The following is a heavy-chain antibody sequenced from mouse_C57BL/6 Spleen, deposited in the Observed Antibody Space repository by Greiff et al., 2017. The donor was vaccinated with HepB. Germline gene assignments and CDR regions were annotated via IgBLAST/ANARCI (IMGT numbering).Heavy chain of an antibody. CDR2: INPGSGGT. J-gene: IGHJ3*01. V-gene: IGHV1-54*01. Sequence: QVQLQQSGAELVRPGTSVKVSCKASGYAFTNYLIEWVKQRPGQGLELIGVINPGSGGTNYNEKFKGKATLTADKSSSTAYMQLSSLTSEDSAVYFCARWDSNYSQAWFAYWGQGTLVTVSA. CDR1: GYAFTNYL. CDR3: ARWDSNYSQAWFAY. D-gene: IGHD2-5*01.